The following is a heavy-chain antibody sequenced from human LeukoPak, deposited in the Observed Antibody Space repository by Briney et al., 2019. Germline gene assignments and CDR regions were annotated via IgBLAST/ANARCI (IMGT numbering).Heavy chain of an antibody. D-gene: IGHD2-2*01. V-gene: IGHV1-18*01. CDR2: ISSYNGNT. J-gene: IGHJ5*02. Sequence: ASVTVSCKASGYTFNTYGITWVRRAPGHGPEWMGWISSYNGNTSYAAKVQGRITMTKDTSASTAYLELRSLRSDDTAVYYCARIACSSSSCTYSGRRRVRGGSLDPWGQGTLVTVSS. CDR3: ARIACSSSSCTYSGRRRVRGGSLDP. CDR1: GYTFNTYG.